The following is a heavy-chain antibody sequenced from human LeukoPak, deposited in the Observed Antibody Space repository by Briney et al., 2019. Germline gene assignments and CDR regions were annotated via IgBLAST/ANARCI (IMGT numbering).Heavy chain of an antibody. D-gene: IGHD2-15*01. CDR3: ARHEGPPYGGHTCDY. V-gene: IGHV5-51*01. CDR1: GYSFTSYW. J-gene: IGHJ4*02. CDR2: IYPGDSDT. Sequence: GESLKISCKGSGYSFTSYWIGWVRQMPGKGLEWMGIIYPGDSDTRYSPSFQGQVTISADKSISTAYLQWSSLKASDTAMYYCARHEGPPYGGHTCDYWGQGTLVTVSS.